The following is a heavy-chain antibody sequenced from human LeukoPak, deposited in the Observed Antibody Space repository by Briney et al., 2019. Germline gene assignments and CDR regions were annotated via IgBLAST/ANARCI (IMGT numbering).Heavy chain of an antibody. CDR2: TNYRSKSYN. J-gene: IGHJ6*02. CDR3: ARGNTGTASRYFDWFAPSPYGMDV. Sequence: SQTLSLTCAISGDSVSSNSAAWNWIRQSPSRGLEWLGWTNYRSKSYNDYAVSVKSRITIIPDTSKNQFSLQLNSVTPEDTAVYYCARGNTGTASRYFDWFAPSPYGMDVWGQGTTVTVSS. D-gene: IGHD3-9*01. V-gene: IGHV6-1*01. CDR1: GDSVSSNSAA.